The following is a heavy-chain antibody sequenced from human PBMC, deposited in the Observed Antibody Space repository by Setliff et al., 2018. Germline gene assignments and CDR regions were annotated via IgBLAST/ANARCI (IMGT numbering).Heavy chain of an antibody. CDR2: IDHRGSS. CDR3: GRGFSRIEGWGNWFDP. J-gene: IGHJ5*02. D-gene: IGHD2-15*01. V-gene: IGHV4-4*02. CDR1: GDSISSSNW. Sequence: SETLSLTCTVSGDSISSSNWWTWVRQPPGKGLEWIGEIDHRGSSNYNASLKSRLIITRDTSKNQISLKLTSVTAADTAVYYCGRGFSRIEGWGNWFDPWGQGILVTVS.